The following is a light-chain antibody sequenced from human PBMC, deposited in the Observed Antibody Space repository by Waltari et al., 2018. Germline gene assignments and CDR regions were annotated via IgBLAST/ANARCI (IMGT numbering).Light chain of an antibody. CDR3: QQYYSTPGT. V-gene: IGKV4-1*01. J-gene: IGKJ2*01. CDR1: QSVLYSSNNKNY. CDR2: WAS. Sequence: DIVVTQSPESLAVSLGERATINCRSSQSVLYSSNNKNYLAWYQQRSGQPPKLLFYWASTRESGVPDRFSGSGSGTDFTLTISSLQAKDVAVYYCQQYYSTPGTFGQGTKLEIK.